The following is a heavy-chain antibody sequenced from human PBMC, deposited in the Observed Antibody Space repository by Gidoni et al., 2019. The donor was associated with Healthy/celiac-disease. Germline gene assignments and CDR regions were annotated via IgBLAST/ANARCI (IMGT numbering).Heavy chain of an antibody. J-gene: IGHJ3*02. CDR3: ARDPRDIVVVPAASRPRDAFDI. V-gene: IGHV1-46*01. CDR2: INPSGGST. D-gene: IGHD2-2*01. Sequence: QVQLVQSGAEVKKPGASVTVSCKASGYTFTSYYMHWVRQAPGQGLEWMGIINPSGGSTSYAQKFQGRVTMTRDTSTSTVYMELSSLRSEDTAVYYCARDPRDIVVVPAASRPRDAFDIWGQGTMVTVSS. CDR1: GYTFTSYY.